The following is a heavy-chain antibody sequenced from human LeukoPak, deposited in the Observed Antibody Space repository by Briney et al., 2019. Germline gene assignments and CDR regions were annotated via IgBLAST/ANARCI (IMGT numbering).Heavy chain of an antibody. V-gene: IGHV4-34*01. CDR3: ATRYDILTGYYPGAFDI. CDR2: IYYSGST. CDR1: GGSFSGYY. Sequence: SETLSLTCAVYGGSFSGYYWSWIRQPPGKGLEWIGSIYYSGSTYYNPSLKSRVTISVDTSKNQFSLKLSSVTAADTAVYYCATRYDILTGYYPGAFDIWGQGTMVTVSS. D-gene: IGHD3-9*01. J-gene: IGHJ3*02.